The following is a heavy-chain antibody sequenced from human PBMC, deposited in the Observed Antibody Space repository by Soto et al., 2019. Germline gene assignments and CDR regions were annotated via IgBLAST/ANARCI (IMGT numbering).Heavy chain of an antibody. CDR1: GGSISNYF. CDR3: ARGGIQLWFDF. V-gene: IGHV4-4*07. Sequence: LSLTCSVSGGSISNYFWSWIRQPAGKGLEWIGRMSTSGSANYSPSLKSRVTMSVDTSKNQLSLNLSSVTAADTAVYYCARGGIQLWFDFWGQGTLVTVSS. J-gene: IGHJ4*02. CDR2: MSTSGSA. D-gene: IGHD5-18*01.